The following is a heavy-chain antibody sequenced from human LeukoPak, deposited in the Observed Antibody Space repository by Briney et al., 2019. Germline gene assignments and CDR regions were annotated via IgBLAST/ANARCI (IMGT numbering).Heavy chain of an antibody. D-gene: IGHD4-11*01. Sequence: PSETLSLTCTVSGGSISSSSFHWGWIRQPPGKGLEWIGSISYSGTTYYNPSLKSRVTMSVDTSKSQFSLKLSSVTAADTAVYYCARHGDYSNNWFDPWGQGTLVTVSS. CDR1: GGSISSSSFH. J-gene: IGHJ5*02. CDR3: ARHGDYSNNWFDP. V-gene: IGHV4-39*01. CDR2: ISYSGTT.